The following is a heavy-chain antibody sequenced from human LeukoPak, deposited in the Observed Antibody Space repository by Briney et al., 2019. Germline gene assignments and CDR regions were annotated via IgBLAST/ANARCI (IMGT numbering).Heavy chain of an antibody. J-gene: IGHJ6*02. D-gene: IGHD2-21*01. CDR2: ISSDGRHI. V-gene: IGHV3-30*04. Sequence: GGSLRLSCAASGFTFSSYAVHWVRQAPGKGLEWVAVISSDGRHIFYADSVKGRFTISRDNSKNTLYLQMNSLRAEATALYLCARCGGTCSLPSTSAMDVWGQGTTVTVS. CDR3: ARCGGTCSLPSTSAMDV. CDR1: GFTFSSYA.